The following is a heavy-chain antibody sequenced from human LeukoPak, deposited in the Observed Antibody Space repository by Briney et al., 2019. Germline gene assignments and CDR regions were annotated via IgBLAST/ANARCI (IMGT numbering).Heavy chain of an antibody. CDR2: TYHSGST. CDR3: ARANQGRAAEFDY. Sequence: PSETLSLTCAVSGGSISSGGYSWSWIRQPPGKGLEWIGYTYHSGSTYYNPSLKSRVTISVDTSKNQFSLKLSSVTAADTAVYYCARANQGRAAEFDYWGQGTLVAVSS. D-gene: IGHD4/OR15-4a*01. J-gene: IGHJ4*02. CDR1: GGSISSGGYS. V-gene: IGHV4-30-2*05.